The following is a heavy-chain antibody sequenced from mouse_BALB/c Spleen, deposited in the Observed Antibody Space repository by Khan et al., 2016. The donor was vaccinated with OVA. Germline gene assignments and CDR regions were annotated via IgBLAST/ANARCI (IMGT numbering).Heavy chain of an antibody. CDR2: INPTTGYT. D-gene: IGHD2-4*01. CDR3: ARSPTMITQFSY. CDR1: GYTFTSYW. V-gene: IGHV1-7*01. J-gene: IGHJ3*01. Sequence: QVQLKQSGAELAKPGASVKMSCKASGYTFTSYWMHWVKQRPGQGPEWIGFINPTTGYTEYNQKFKDKATLTADKSSSTAYMQLSSLTSEDSAVYYCARSPTMITQFSYWGQGTLVTVAA.